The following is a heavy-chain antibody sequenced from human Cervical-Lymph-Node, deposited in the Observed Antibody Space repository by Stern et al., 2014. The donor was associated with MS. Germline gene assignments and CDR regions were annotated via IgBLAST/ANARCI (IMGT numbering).Heavy chain of an antibody. CDR1: GYSFTIYY. Sequence: EVQLAESGAEVKKPGASLKISCKLSGYSFTIYYIAWVRQMPGQCLEWMGVSYPYDSDTSYSPSCQGQVAISADKSITTAYLQWSSLRASDTAMYYCARHVQGFDYWGQGTLVTVSS. CDR3: ARHVQGFDY. CDR2: SYPYDSDT. V-gene: IGHV5-51*01. J-gene: IGHJ4*02.